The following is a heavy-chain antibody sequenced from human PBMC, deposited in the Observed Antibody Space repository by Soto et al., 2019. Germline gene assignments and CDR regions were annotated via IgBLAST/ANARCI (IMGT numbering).Heavy chain of an antibody. CDR3: ARDGVVDYYMDV. CDR2: ISGSSSYI. J-gene: IGHJ6*03. V-gene: IGHV3-21*01. Sequence: EVQLVESGGGLVKPGGSLRLSCAASGFTFSSYSMNWVRQAPGKGLEWVSSISGSSSYIYYADSVKGRFTISRDNAKNSLYLQMNSLRAEDTAVYYCARDGVVDYYMDVWGKGTTVTVSS. CDR1: GFTFSSYS. D-gene: IGHD2-2*01.